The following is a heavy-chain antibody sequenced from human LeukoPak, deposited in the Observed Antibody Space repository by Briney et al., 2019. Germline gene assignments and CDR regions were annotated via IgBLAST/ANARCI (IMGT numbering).Heavy chain of an antibody. D-gene: IGHD3-16*02. CDR3: AREGDSRWGELSP. J-gene: IGHJ1*01. V-gene: IGHV3-33*01. CDR1: GFTFSTYA. Sequence: GGSLRLSCAASGFTFSTYAIHWVRQAPGKGLEWVAVIWFDGSEQYYADSVKGRFIISRDNSKSTSNLQLNSLRAEVTAVYYCAREGDSRWGELSPWGQGTLVTVSS. CDR2: IWFDGSEQ.